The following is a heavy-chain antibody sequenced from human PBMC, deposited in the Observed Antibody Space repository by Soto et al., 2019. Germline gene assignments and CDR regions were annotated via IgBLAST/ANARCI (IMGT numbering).Heavy chain of an antibody. CDR1: GGSISSYY. Sequence: SETLSLTCTVSGGSISSYYWSWIRQPPGKGLEWIGYIYYSSSINYNPSLKSRVTISVDPSKNQFSLKLSSVTAADTAVYYCARRTMMDPWGQGTLVTVSS. V-gene: IGHV4-59*01. D-gene: IGHD3-16*01. CDR2: IYYSSSI. J-gene: IGHJ5*02. CDR3: ARRTMMDP.